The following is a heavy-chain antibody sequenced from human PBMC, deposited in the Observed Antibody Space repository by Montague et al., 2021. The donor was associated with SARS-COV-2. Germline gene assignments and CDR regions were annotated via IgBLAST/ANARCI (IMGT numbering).Heavy chain of an antibody. CDR2: IYCTGNT. Sequence: SETLSLTCAVSDGSISSPNWWNWVRQPPGKGLEWIGEIYCTGNTNYNPSLKSRVTIFIDKSKNHFSLQLSSVTAADTAVYYCARKGSGRSDLAYWGQGTLVTVSS. D-gene: IGHD1-26*01. CDR1: DGSISSPNW. V-gene: IGHV4-4*02. CDR3: ARKGSGRSDLAY. J-gene: IGHJ4*02.